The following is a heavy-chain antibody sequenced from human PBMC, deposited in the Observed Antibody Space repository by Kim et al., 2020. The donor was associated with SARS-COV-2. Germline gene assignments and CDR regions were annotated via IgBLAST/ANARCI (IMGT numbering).Heavy chain of an antibody. V-gene: IGHV3-23*01. D-gene: IGHD3-22*01. CDR3: AKLRGTSNSAYVLHYFDY. Sequence: VKGRFTIAEDKSKNTRYLQMNGLGAEDTAVYYCAKLRGTSNSAYVLHYFDYWGQGTLVTVSS. J-gene: IGHJ4*02.